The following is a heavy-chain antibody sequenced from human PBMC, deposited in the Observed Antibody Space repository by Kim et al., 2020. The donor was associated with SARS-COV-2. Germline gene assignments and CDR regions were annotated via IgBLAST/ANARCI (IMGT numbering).Heavy chain of an antibody. CDR2: MTSDSRIR. CDR1: GFDFSVWS. V-gene: IGHV3-48*02. CDR3: ARGLQWAFDY. D-gene: IGHD6-19*01. Sequence: GGSLRLSCVASGFDFSVWSMNWVRQAPGKALEWVAYMTSDSRIRYHSDSVKGRFIISRDNAKKSVDLQMSSLREEDTALYYCARGLQWAFDYWGGGVPVTVSS. J-gene: IGHJ4*02.